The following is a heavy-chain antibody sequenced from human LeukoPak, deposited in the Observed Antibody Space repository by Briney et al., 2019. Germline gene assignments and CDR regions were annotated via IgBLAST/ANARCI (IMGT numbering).Heavy chain of an antibody. J-gene: IGHJ4*02. V-gene: IGHV1-24*01. CDR1: GYTLIELS. CDR2: FDPEDGER. Sequence: VKVSCKVSGYTLIELSMHWVRQAPGKGLEWMGGFDPEDGERIYAQKFQGRVTMTEDTSTDTAYMDLSSLRSEDTAVYYCATTLLRSAGEFDYWGQGTLVTVSS. CDR3: ATTLLRSAGEFDY. D-gene: IGHD4-17*01.